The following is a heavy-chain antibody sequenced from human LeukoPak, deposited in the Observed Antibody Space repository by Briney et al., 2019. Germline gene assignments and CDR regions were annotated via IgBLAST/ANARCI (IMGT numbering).Heavy chain of an antibody. CDR2: ITSSGATT. D-gene: IGHD2-2*01. Sequence: GGSLRLSCAASGFTISTYAMTWVRQAPGKGLEWVSSITSSGATTYYADSVKGRFTISRDISKNTLYLQMNSLRAEDTAVYYCAKVRVPAAGFDYWGQGTLVTVSS. CDR3: AKVRVPAAGFDY. V-gene: IGHV3-23*01. CDR1: GFTISTYA. J-gene: IGHJ4*02.